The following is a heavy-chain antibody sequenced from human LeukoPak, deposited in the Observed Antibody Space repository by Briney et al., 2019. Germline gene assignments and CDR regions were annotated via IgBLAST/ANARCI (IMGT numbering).Heavy chain of an antibody. J-gene: IGHJ4*02. V-gene: IGHV3-74*01. CDR3: VSFYETY. D-gene: IGHD2-2*01. CDR1: GNYW. CDR2: VNSDGSWT. Sequence: GGSLRLSCAASGNYWMHWVRQAPGKGLVWVSHVNSDGSWTTYADSVKGRFTISKDNAKNTVYLQMNSLRAEDTAVYYCVSFYETYWGRGTLVTVSS.